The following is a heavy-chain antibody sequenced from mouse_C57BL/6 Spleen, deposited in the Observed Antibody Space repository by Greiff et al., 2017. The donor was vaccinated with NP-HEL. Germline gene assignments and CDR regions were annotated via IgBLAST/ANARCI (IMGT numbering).Heavy chain of an antibody. J-gene: IGHJ4*01. Sequence: VQLQQPGAELVRPGTSVKLSCKASGYTFTSYWMHWVKQRPGQGLEWIGVIDPSDSYTNYNQKFKGKATLTVDTSSSTAYMQLSSLTSEDSAVYYCARHEGAMDYWGQGTSVTVSS. V-gene: IGHV1-59*01. CDR2: IDPSDSYT. CDR1: GYTFTSYW. CDR3: ARHEGAMDY.